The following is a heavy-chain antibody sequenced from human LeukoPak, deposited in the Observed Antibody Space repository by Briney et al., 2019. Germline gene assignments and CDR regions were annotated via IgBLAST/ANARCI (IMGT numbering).Heavy chain of an antibody. CDR3: AKAYGDYFDY. Sequence: GGSLRLSCAASGFTLSSYAMIWVRQARGKGLEWVSAISGSGGSTYYADSVKGRFTISRDNSKNTLYLQMNSLRAEDTAVYYCAKAYGDYFDYWGQGTLVTVSS. D-gene: IGHD4-17*01. J-gene: IGHJ4*02. CDR1: GFTLSSYA. V-gene: IGHV3-23*01. CDR2: ISGSGGST.